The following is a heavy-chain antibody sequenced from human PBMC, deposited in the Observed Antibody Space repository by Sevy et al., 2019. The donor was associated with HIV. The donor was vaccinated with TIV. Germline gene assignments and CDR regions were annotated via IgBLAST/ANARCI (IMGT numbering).Heavy chain of an antibody. CDR2: ISYDGSNK. CDR1: GFTFSSYA. CDR3: ARDQSSGWLNWFDP. V-gene: IGHV3-30-3*01. J-gene: IGHJ5*02. Sequence: GGSLRLSCAASGFTFSSYAMHWVRQAPGKGLEWVAVISYDGSNKYYADSVKGRFTISRDNSKNTLYLQMNSLRAEDTAVYYCARDQSSGWLNWFDPWGQGTLVTVSS. D-gene: IGHD6-19*01.